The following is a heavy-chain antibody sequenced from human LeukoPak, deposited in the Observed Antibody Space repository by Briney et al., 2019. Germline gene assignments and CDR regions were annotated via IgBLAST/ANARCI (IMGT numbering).Heavy chain of an antibody. CDR3: VRHCSDLFTGYTINWFDP. D-gene: IGHD3-9*01. V-gene: IGHV4-39*01. J-gene: IGHJ5*02. Sequence: PSETLSLTCTVSGGSINSGTHYWGWVRQPPGKGLEWIGSIFYRGTLFYSPSLKSRVTVSIDTSKNQFSLKLSSVTAADTAVYYCVRHCSDLFTGYTINWFDPWGQGTLVTVSS. CDR2: IFYRGTL. CDR1: GGSINSGTHY.